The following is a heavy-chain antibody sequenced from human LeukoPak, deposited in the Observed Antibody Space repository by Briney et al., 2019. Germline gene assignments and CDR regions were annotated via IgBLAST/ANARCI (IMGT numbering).Heavy chain of an antibody. V-gene: IGHV3-23*01. D-gene: IGHD3-22*01. CDR1: GFTFSSYA. J-gene: IGHJ4*02. CDR2: ISGSGGRT. CDR3: AKDPFNSSGSDY. Sequence: PGGSLRLSCAASGFTFSSYAMSWVRQAPGKGLEWVSTISGSGGRTYYADSVKGRFTISRDNSNNTLSLQMTSLRAEDTAVYYCAKDPFNSSGSDYWGQGTLVTVSS.